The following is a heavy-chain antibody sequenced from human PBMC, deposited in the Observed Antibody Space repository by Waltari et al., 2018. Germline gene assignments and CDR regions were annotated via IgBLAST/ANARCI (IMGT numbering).Heavy chain of an antibody. V-gene: IGHV3-23*01. CDR2: VSGSPQTT. D-gene: IGHD2-15*01. J-gene: IGHJ4*02. CDR1: GFIFNNYA. Sequence: EVKLLESGGGLVQPGGSLRLSCAASGFIFNNYAMSWVRQAPGKGLGWVSTVSGSPQTTYPADSVKGRFTISRDNSKNTMSLQMNSLRPEDTAIYYCAKATLGTCSGATCYYFDSWGQGTLVTVSS. CDR3: AKATLGTCSGATCYYFDS.